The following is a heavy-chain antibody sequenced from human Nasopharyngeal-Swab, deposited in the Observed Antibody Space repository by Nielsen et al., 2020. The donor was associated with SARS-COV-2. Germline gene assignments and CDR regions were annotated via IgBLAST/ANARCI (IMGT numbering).Heavy chain of an antibody. CDR1: GYTFTDYY. CDR2: VNPDSGDT. D-gene: IGHD2-15*01. J-gene: IGHJ3*02. CDR3: AREKVGTTSGTFDI. V-gene: IGHV1-2*02. Sequence: ASVKVSCKASGYTFTDYYIHWVRQVPGQGLEWMGWVNPDSGDTNYVQKFQGSVTMTRDRSISTAYMELSRLTSDDTAIYFCAREKVGTTSGTFDIWGQGKTVIVSS.